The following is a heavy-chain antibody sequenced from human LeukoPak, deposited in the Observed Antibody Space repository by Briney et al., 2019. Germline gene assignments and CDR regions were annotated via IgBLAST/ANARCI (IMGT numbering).Heavy chain of an antibody. J-gene: IGHJ5*02. CDR3: ARTVTMVRENWFDP. CDR1: GGSFSGYY. Sequence: SETLSLTCAVYGGSFSGYYWSWIRQPPGKGLEWIGEINHSGSTNYNPSLKSRVTISVDTSKNQFSLKLSSVTAADTAVYYCARTVTMVRENWFDPWGQGTLVTVSS. CDR2: INHSGST. V-gene: IGHV4-34*01. D-gene: IGHD3-10*01.